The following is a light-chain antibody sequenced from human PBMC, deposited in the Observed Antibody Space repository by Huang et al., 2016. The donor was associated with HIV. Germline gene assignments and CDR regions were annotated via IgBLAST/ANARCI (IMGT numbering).Light chain of an antibody. CDR3: QQYNNWPPWT. CDR2: GAS. V-gene: IGKV3-15*01. CDR1: QSVSRN. Sequence: EMVMTQSPATLSVSPGERVTLSCRASQSVSRNLAWYQQKPGQAPRLLIYGASTRATDTPPRFSGGGSGTVFTLTITSLQSEDFAVYYCQQYNNWPPWTFGQGTKVEIK. J-gene: IGKJ1*01.